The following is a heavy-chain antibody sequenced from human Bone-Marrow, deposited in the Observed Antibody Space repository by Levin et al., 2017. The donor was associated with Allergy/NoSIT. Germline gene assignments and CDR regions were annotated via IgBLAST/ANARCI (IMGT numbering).Heavy chain of an antibody. V-gene: IGHV1-2*02. CDR2: IDPDTGDT. D-gene: IGHD3-22*01. Sequence: ASVKVSCQASGYTFRDHYIHWVRQAPGQGLEWMGWIDPDTGDTNYSERLQDRVSLTRATSIRTAYVELSDSRSDDTPVYYCASVVNYADSIGYLPTLDYWGQGTLVTVSS. J-gene: IGHJ4*02. CDR3: ASVVNYADSIGYLPTLDY. CDR1: GYTFRDHY.